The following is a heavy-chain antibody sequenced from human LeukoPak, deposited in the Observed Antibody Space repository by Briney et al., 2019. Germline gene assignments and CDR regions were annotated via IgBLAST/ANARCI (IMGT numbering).Heavy chain of an antibody. D-gene: IGHD3-3*01. CDR3: ARRGITISGVLVYHYSGLDV. CDR1: GFTFSSHW. CDR2: IKDDGSEK. Sequence: GGSLRLSCAGSGFTFSSHWMTWVRQAPGKGLEWVASIKDDGSEKHFLDSVNGRFAISRDNAKNSLYLQMSSLRAEDTAVYHCARRGITISGVLVYHYSGLDVWGQGTTVTVSS. J-gene: IGHJ6*02. V-gene: IGHV3-7*02.